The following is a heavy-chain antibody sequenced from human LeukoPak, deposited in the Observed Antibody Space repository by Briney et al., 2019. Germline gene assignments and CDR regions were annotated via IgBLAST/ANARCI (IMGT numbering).Heavy chain of an antibody. Sequence: AGGSLRLSCSASGFTFSSYAMHWVRQAPGKGLEYVPAISSNGGSTYYADSVKGRFTISRDNSKNTLYLQMSSLRAEDTAVYYCVKEGGDILTGLNWFDPWGQGTLVTVSS. J-gene: IGHJ5*02. CDR2: ISSNGGST. CDR3: VKEGGDILTGLNWFDP. CDR1: GFTFSSYA. D-gene: IGHD3-9*01. V-gene: IGHV3-64D*06.